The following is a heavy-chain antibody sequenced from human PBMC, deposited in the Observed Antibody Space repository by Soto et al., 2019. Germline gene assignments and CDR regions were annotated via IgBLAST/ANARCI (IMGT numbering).Heavy chain of an antibody. CDR2: INPSGGST. D-gene: IGHD3-22*01. CDR3: ARGVLYYYDSSGYFDY. J-gene: IGHJ4*02. V-gene: IGHV1-46*01. Sequence: ASVKVSCKASGYTFTSYYMHWARQAPGQGLEWMGIINPSGGSTSYAQKFQGRVTMTRDTSTSTVYMELSSLRSEDTAVYYCARGVLYYYDSSGYFDYWGQGTLVTVSS. CDR1: GYTFTSYY.